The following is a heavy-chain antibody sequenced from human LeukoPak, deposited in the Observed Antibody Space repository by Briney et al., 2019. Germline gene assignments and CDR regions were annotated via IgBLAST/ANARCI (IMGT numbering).Heavy chain of an antibody. V-gene: IGHV3-53*01. Sequence: GGSLRLSCAASGFTVSSNYMSWVRQAPGKGLEWVSVIYSGGSTYYADSVKGRFTISRDNSKNTLYLQMNSLRAEDTAVYYCAKLTRIVVVVAATDYWGQGTLVTVSS. CDR3: AKLTRIVVVVAATDY. CDR1: GFTVSSNY. CDR2: IYSGGST. J-gene: IGHJ4*02. D-gene: IGHD2-15*01.